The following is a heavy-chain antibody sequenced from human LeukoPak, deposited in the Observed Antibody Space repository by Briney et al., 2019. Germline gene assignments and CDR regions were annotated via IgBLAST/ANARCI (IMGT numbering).Heavy chain of an antibody. J-gene: IGHJ4*02. V-gene: IGHV3-53*01. CDR3: AGDSSGYRIRFDY. CDR2: IYSGGST. Sequence: PGGSLRLSCAASGFTVSSNYMSWVRQAPGKGPEWVSVIYSGGSTYYADSVKGRFTISRDNSKNTLYLQMNSLRAEDTAVYYCAGDSSGYRIRFDYWGQGTLVTVSS. D-gene: IGHD3-22*01. CDR1: GFTVSSNY.